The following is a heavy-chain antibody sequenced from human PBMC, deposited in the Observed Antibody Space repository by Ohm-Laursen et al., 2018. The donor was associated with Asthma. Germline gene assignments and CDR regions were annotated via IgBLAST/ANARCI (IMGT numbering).Heavy chain of an antibody. V-gene: IGHV3-21*01. CDR3: ARIGPEWELPGREYSLHH. CDR2: ISTASTFI. CDR1: GYTFSRYS. D-gene: IGHD1-26*01. J-gene: IGHJ1*01. Sequence: SLRLSCAASGYTFSRYSIHWIRQAPGKGLEWVASISTASTFIYYADSVRGRFTTSRDNARNLVFLQIDSLRAEDTALYYCARIGPEWELPGREYSLHHWGEGTLVTVSS.